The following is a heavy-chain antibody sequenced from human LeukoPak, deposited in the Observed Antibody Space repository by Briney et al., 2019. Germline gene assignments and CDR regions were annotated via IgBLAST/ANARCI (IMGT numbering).Heavy chain of an antibody. J-gene: IGHJ4*02. CDR2: INAGNGNT. CDR1: GYTFTSYA. V-gene: IGHV1-3*01. D-gene: IGHD5-18*01. Sequence: GASVKVSCKASGYTFTSYAMHWVRQAPGQRLEWMGWINAGNGNTKYSQKFQGRVTITRDTSASTAYMELSSLRSEDTAVYYCARDDWIQLWLFDYWGQGTLVTVSS. CDR3: ARDDWIQLWLFDY.